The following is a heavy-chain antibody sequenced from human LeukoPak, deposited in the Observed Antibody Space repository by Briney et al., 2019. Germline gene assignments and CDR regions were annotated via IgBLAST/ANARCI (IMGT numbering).Heavy chain of an antibody. J-gene: IGHJ4*02. D-gene: IGHD3-22*01. CDR2: IYYSGST. V-gene: IGHV4-59*01. Sequence: SETLSLTCTVSGGSTSSYYWSWIRQPPGKGLEWIGYIYYSGSTNYNPSLKSRVTVSVDTSKNQFSLKLSSVTAADTAVYYCARYYYDSSGYYYGYFDYWGQGTLVTVSS. CDR1: GGSTSSYY. CDR3: ARYYYDSSGYYYGYFDY.